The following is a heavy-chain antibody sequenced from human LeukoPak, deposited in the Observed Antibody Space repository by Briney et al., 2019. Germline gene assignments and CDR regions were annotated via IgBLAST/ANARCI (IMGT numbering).Heavy chain of an antibody. D-gene: IGHD6-19*01. CDR3: ASGGGWVFFN. V-gene: IGHV3-7*01. CDR2: IKQDGSEK. J-gene: IGHJ4*02. CDR1: GFTFSTYW. Sequence: GGSLRLSCAASGFTFSTYWINWVRRAPGKGLEWVAKIKQDGSEKNYVDSVKGRFTISRDNAKNSLYLQMNSLRAEDTAVYYCASGGGWVFFNWGQGTLVTVSS.